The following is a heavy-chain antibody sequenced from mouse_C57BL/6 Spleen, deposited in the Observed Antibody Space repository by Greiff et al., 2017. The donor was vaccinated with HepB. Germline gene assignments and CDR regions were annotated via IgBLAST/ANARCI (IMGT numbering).Heavy chain of an antibody. D-gene: IGHD1-1*01. CDR3: ARSARYYYGSSYNFDY. CDR2: IYWDDDK. CDR1: GFSLSTSGMG. V-gene: IGHV8-12*01. J-gene: IGHJ2*01. Sequence: QVTLKECGPGILQSSQTLSLTCSFSGFSLSTSGMGVSWIRQPSGKGLEWLAHIYWDDDKRYNPSLKSRLTIPKDTSRNQVFLKITSVDTADTATYYCARSARYYYGSSYNFDYWGQGTTLTVSS.